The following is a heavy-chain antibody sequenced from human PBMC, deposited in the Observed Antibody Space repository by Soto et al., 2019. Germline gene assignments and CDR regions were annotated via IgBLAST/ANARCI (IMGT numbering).Heavy chain of an antibody. D-gene: IGHD2-15*01. Sequence: PGGSLRLSCAASGFTFSSYAMGWVRQGPGKGLDWVAVVSIGGSTHYADSVRGRFTISRDNSKNTLSLQMNSLTAEDTAVYFCAKRRGAGGHFDYWGQGALVTVSS. CDR3: AKRRGAGGHFDY. CDR1: GFTFSSYA. CDR2: VSIGGST. V-gene: IGHV3-23*01. J-gene: IGHJ4*02.